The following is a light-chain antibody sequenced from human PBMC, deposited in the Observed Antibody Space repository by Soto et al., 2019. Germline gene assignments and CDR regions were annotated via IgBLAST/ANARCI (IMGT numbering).Light chain of an antibody. CDR1: QNIYNW. CDR3: QKYDHY. V-gene: IGKV1-5*01. J-gene: IGKJ4*01. Sequence: DIQMTQSPSTLSASVGDRVTITCRASQNIYNWLAWYQQKPGKAPKLLIYDASRLESGVPSRFSGSGSGTDFTLTISSLQPDDFATYFCQKYDHYFGGGTQVDIK. CDR2: DAS.